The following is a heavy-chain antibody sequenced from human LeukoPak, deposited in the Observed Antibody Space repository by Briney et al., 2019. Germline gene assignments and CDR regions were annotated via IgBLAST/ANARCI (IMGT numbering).Heavy chain of an antibody. V-gene: IGHV4-34*01. CDR2: INHSGST. D-gene: IGHD3-22*01. Sequence: SETLSLTCAVYGGSFSGYYWSWIRQPPGKGLEWIGEINHSGSTNYNPSLKSRVTILVDTSKNQFSLKLSSVTAADTAVYYCARDRDYYDSSGLYRHWGQGTLVTVSS. CDR3: ARDRDYYDSSGLYRH. CDR1: GGSFSGYY. J-gene: IGHJ1*01.